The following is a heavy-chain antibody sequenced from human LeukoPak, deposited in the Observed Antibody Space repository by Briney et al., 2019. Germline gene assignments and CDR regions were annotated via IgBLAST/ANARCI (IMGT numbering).Heavy chain of an antibody. CDR2: MNPNSGNT. Sequence: GASVKVSCKASGYTFTSYDINWVRQATGQGLEWMGWMNPNSGNTGYAQKFQGRVTITRNTSISTAYMELSSLRSEDTAVYYCARGLIARSYYDFWSGYYLAPNYYYYYMDVWGKGTTVTVSS. V-gene: IGHV1-8*03. CDR1: GYTFTSYD. CDR3: ARGLIARSYYDFWSGYYLAPNYYYYYMDV. J-gene: IGHJ6*03. D-gene: IGHD3-3*01.